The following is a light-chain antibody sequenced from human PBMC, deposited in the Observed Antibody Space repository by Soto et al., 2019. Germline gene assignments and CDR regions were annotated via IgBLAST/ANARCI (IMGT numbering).Light chain of an antibody. CDR1: SSDVGSYNL. CDR3: CSYAGSSTFAYV. Sequence: QSALTQPASVSGSPGQSITISCTGTSSDVGSYNLVSWYQQHPGKAPKLMIYEGSQRPSGVPIRFSGSKSGNTASLTIAGLQAEDEADYSCCSYAGSSTFAYVFGTGTKVTVL. J-gene: IGLJ1*01. V-gene: IGLV2-23*03. CDR2: EGS.